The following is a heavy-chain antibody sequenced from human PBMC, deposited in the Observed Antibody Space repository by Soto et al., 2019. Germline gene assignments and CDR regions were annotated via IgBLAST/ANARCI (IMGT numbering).Heavy chain of an antibody. V-gene: IGHV1-3*01. D-gene: IGHD1-26*01. CDR3: ARGERGDYYYYYYYMDV. CDR1: GYTFTSYA. Sequence: QVQLVQSGAEVKKPGASVKVSCKTSGYTFTSYAMHWVRQAPGQRLEWMGWINPGNGNTRYSQRFQGRVAITRDTSASTAYMELSSLTSEDTAVYYCARGERGDYYYYYYYMDVWGKGTTVTVPS. J-gene: IGHJ6*03. CDR2: INPGNGNT.